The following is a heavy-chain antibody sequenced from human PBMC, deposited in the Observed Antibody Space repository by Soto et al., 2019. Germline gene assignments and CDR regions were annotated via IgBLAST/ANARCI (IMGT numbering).Heavy chain of an antibody. CDR3: ARAWIQLLPFFDY. D-gene: IGHD5-18*01. V-gene: IGHV1-3*01. CDR2: INAGNGDT. Sequence: APGHRLEWMGWINAGNGDTKYSLRFQDRVTITRDTSASTAYMELSSLKSEDTAIYYCARAWIQLLPFFDYWGQGTLVTVSS. J-gene: IGHJ4*02.